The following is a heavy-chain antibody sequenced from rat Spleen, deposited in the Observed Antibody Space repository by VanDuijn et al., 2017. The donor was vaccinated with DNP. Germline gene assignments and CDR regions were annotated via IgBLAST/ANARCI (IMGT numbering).Heavy chain of an antibody. CDR3: ATHPFTPGITTPFAY. CDR1: RFTFSDYN. D-gene: IGHD1-4*01. J-gene: IGHJ3*01. CDR2: IIYDGSRT. Sequence: EVQLVETGGGLVQPGKSLKLSCAASRFTFSDYNMAWVRQAPKKGLEWVATIIYDGSRTYYRDSVKGRFTISRDTARSTLYLQMDSLRSEDTATYYCATHPFTPGITTPFAYWGQGTLVTVSS. V-gene: IGHV5S10*01.